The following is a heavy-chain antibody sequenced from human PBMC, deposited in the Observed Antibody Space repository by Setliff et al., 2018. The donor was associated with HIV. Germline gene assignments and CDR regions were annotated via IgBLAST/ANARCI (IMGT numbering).Heavy chain of an antibody. D-gene: IGHD3-22*01. CDR3: ARATVVVVITTTTYNWFDP. Sequence: SVKVSCKASGGTFSSYAISWVRQAPGQGLEWMGGIIPIFGTANYAQKFQGRVTITADESTSTAYMELSSLRSEDTAVYYCARATVVVVITTTTYNWFDPWGQGTLVTVSS. J-gene: IGHJ5*02. CDR1: GGTFSSYA. V-gene: IGHV1-69*13. CDR2: IIPIFGTA.